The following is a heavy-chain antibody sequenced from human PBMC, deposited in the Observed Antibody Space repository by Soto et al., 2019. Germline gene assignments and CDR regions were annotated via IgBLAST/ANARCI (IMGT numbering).Heavy chain of an antibody. D-gene: IGHD7-27*01. CDR2: IYYSGST. CDR1: GGSISSGGYY. V-gene: IGHV4-31*03. Sequence: QVQLQESGPGLVKPSQTLSLTCTVSGGSISSGGYYWSWIRQHPGKGLEWIGYIYYSGSTYYNPSLKSRVTITVDTSKNQFPLKLSSVTAADTAVYYCAGDRMLTGGWGGGVDYWGQGTLVTVSS. CDR3: AGDRMLTGGWGGGVDY. J-gene: IGHJ4*02.